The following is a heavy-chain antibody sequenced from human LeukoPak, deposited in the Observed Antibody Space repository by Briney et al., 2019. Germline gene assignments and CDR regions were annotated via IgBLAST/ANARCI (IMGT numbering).Heavy chain of an antibody. CDR3: ARATHAFDI. V-gene: IGHV3-23*01. Sequence: GGSLRLSCAASGFTLSSYSMNWVRQAPGKGLEWVSAISGSGGSTYYADSVKGRFTISRDNSKNTLYLQMNSLRAEDTAVYYCARATHAFDIWGQGTMVTVSS. J-gene: IGHJ3*02. CDR1: GFTLSSYS. CDR2: ISGSGGST.